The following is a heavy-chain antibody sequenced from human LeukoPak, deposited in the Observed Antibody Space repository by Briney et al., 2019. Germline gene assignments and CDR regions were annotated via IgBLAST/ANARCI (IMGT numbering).Heavy chain of an antibody. CDR1: GFSFRSYW. Sequence: GGSLRLSCAATGFSFRSYWMNWVRQAPGKGLEWLAIIKQDGSEKHYKGSVEGRFTISRNNAKNSLHLQMNSVRAEDTAVYYCAGGSGYLITSWGQGTLVTVSS. V-gene: IGHV3-7*01. CDR2: IKQDGSEK. D-gene: IGHD3-9*01. CDR3: AGGSGYLITS. J-gene: IGHJ5*02.